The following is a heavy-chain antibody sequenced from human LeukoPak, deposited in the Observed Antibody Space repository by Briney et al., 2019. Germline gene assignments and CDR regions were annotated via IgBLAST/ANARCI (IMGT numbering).Heavy chain of an antibody. J-gene: IGHJ4*02. Sequence: SETLSLTCTVSGGSISSYYWSWIRQPPGKGLEWIGYIYYSGSTNYNPSLKSRVTISVDTSKNQFSLKLSSVTAADTAVYYCAKEAIAVSYFDYWGQGTLVTVSS. CDR2: IYYSGST. V-gene: IGHV4-59*12. CDR1: GGSISSYY. CDR3: AKEAIAVSYFDY. D-gene: IGHD6-19*01.